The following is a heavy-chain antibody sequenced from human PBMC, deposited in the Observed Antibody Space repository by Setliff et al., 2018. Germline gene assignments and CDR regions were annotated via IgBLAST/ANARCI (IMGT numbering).Heavy chain of an antibody. CDR2: IDTSGST. CDR1: GGSISGGSYY. V-gene: IGHV4-61*09. J-gene: IGHJ6*02. D-gene: IGHD3-3*01. Sequence: PSETLSLTCTVSGGSISGGSYYWSWIRQPAGKGLEWIGHIDTSGSTNYNPSLKSRVTIAVDTSKNQFSLKLSSVTAADTAVYYCARAREENFWSGDYYYGMDVWGQGTTVTVS. CDR3: ARAREENFWSGDYYYGMDV.